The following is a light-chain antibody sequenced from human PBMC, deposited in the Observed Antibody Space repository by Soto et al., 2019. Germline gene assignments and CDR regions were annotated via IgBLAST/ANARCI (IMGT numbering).Light chain of an antibody. CDR2: KAS. Sequence: IQRTQFPSTLSASVGDRVTITCRASQNIRSWLAWYQQKPGKAPRLLIYKASSLESGVPSRFSGSGSGTEFTLTISSLQPDDSATYYCQQYDSSSTFGGGTKVDNK. CDR3: QQYDSSST. J-gene: IGKJ4*02. V-gene: IGKV1-5*03. CDR1: QNIRSW.